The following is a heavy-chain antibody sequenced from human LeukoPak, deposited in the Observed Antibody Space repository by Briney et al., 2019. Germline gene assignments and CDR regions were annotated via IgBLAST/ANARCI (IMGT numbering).Heavy chain of an antibody. Sequence: ASVKVSCKASGYTFTGYYMHWVRQAPGQGLEWMGRINPNSGGTNYAQKFQGRVTMTRDTSISTAYMELSSLRSEDTAVYYCARGYYDFWSGYYTGEWFDPWGQGTLVTVSS. V-gene: IGHV1-2*06. D-gene: IGHD3-3*01. J-gene: IGHJ5*02. CDR1: GYTFTGYY. CDR3: ARGYYDFWSGYYTGEWFDP. CDR2: INPNSGGT.